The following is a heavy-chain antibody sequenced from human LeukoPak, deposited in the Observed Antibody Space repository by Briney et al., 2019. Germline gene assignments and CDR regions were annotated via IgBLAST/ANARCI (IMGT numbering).Heavy chain of an antibody. CDR3: ARGEEWLVHSAIDY. CDR2: IIPIFGTA. V-gene: IGHV1-69*01. D-gene: IGHD6-19*01. Sequence: SVKVSCKASGGTFSSYAISWVRQAPGQGLEWMGGIIPIFGTANYAQKFQGRVTITADESTSTAYMELSSLRSEDTAVYYCARGEEWLVHSAIDYWGQRTLVTVSS. CDR1: GGTFSSYA. J-gene: IGHJ4*02.